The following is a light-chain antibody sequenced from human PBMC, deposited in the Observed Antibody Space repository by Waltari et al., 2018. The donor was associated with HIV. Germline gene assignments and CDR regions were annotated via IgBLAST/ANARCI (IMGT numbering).Light chain of an antibody. CDR1: NIGSKS. Sequence: SYVLTQSPSVSVAPGQTASITCGGTNIGSKSVTWYQQKAGQAPVLVVYNGSDRPSGIPERFSGSRSGNTATLTISRVEAGDEADYYCHVWDRSSDHHVFGPGTKVTVL. CDR3: HVWDRSSDHHV. J-gene: IGLJ1*01. CDR2: NGS. V-gene: IGLV3-21*02.